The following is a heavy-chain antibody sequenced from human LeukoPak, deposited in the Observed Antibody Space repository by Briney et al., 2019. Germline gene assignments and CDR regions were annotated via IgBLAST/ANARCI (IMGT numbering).Heavy chain of an antibody. V-gene: IGHV1-69*06. CDR3: ARDQGGGSGSYYLRGLAFDI. J-gene: IGHJ3*02. CDR2: IIPIFGTA. Sequence: ASVKVSCKASGGTFSSYAISWVRQAPGQGLEWMGGIIPIFGTANYAQKFQGRVTITADKSTSTAYMELSSLRSEDTAVYYCARDQGGGSGSYYLRGLAFDIWGQGTMVTVSS. CDR1: GGTFSSYA. D-gene: IGHD3-10*01.